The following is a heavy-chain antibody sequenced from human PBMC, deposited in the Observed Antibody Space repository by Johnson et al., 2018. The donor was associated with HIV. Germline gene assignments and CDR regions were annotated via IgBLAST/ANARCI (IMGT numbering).Heavy chain of an antibody. Sequence: VQLVESGGGVVQPGRSLRLSCAASGFTFSSYAMHWVRQAPGKGLEWVAVIYSGGSTYYADSVKGRFTISRDNSKNTLYLQMNSLRAEDTALYYCARAPGGSPRAAFDIWGQGTMVTVSS. CDR1: GFTFSSYA. CDR3: ARAPGGSPRAAFDI. V-gene: IGHV3-66*01. J-gene: IGHJ3*02. CDR2: IYSGGST. D-gene: IGHD2-15*01.